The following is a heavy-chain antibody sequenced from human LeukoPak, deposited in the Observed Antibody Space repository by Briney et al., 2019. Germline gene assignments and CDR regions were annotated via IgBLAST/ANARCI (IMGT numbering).Heavy chain of an antibody. Sequence: GGSLRLSCAASGFSVSTNYVSWVRQAPGKGLEWVGRIKSKTDGGTTDYAAPVKGRFTISRDDSKNTLYLQMNSLKTEDTAVYYCTTDYNYGDYEVPYYYYYMDVWGKGTTVTISS. CDR3: TTDYNYGDYEVPYYYYYMDV. D-gene: IGHD4-17*01. J-gene: IGHJ6*03. CDR2: IKSKTDGGTT. V-gene: IGHV3-15*01. CDR1: GFSVSTNY.